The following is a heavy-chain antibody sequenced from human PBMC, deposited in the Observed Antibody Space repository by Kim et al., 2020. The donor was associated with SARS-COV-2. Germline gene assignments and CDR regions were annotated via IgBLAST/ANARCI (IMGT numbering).Heavy chain of an antibody. Sequence: GGSLRLPCAASGFTFSDYYMSWIRQAPGKGLEWVSYISSSGSTIYYADSVKGRFTISRDNAKNSLYLQMNSLRAEDTAVYYCARDTSSGVATIFDYWGQGTLVTVSS. CDR1: GFTFSDYY. D-gene: IGHD5-12*01. V-gene: IGHV3-11*04. CDR2: ISSSGSTI. J-gene: IGHJ4*02. CDR3: ARDTSSGVATIFDY.